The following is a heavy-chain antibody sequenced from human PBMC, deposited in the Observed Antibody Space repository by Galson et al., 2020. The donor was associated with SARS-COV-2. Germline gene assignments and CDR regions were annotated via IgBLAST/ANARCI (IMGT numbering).Heavy chain of an antibody. V-gene: IGHV3-7*01. CDR2: IDQDGSEK. CDR3: SRKSPRPFYRDTCGYEDS. CDR1: GFTFSRYW. Sequence: GGSLRLSCAGSGFTFSRYWMSWIRQAPGKGLEWVANIDQDGSEKYYVDSVKGRFTISRDNAKNSLHLQMNSLRGEDTAVYYCSRKSPRPFYRDTCGYEDSWGKGTQVAVSS. J-gene: IGHJ4*02. D-gene: IGHD3-22*01.